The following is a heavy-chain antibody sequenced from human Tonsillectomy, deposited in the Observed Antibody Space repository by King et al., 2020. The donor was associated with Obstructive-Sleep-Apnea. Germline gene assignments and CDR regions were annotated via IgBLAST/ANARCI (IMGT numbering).Heavy chain of an antibody. CDR1: GGSISSGGYS. Sequence: QLQESGPGLVKPSQTLSLTCAVSGGSISSGGYSWSWIRQPPGKGLEWIGYIYYSGSTHYNPSLKSRVTISVDTSKNQFSLRLSSVTAADTAVYYCARGGDYGDYRTAVGADYWGHGTLVTVSS. V-gene: IGHV4-30-4*07. D-gene: IGHD4-17*01. J-gene: IGHJ4*01. CDR2: IYYSGST. CDR3: ARGGDYGDYRTAVGADY.